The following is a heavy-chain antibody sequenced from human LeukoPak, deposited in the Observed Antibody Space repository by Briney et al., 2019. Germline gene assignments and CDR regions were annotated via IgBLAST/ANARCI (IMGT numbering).Heavy chain of an antibody. V-gene: IGHV3-23*01. D-gene: IGHD3-10*01. Sequence: GGSLRLSCAASGFTFSSYAMSWVRQAPGKGLEWVSAISGSGGSTYYADSVTGRFTISRHNSKHTLYLQMNSLRIEETAVYYRAKDLRPRSGSYSPFDYWGQGTLVTVSS. CDR3: AKDLRPRSGSYSPFDY. CDR2: ISGSGGST. CDR1: GFTFSSYA. J-gene: IGHJ4*02.